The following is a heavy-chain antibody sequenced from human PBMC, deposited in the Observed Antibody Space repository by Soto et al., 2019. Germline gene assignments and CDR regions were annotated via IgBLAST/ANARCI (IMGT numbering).Heavy chain of an antibody. CDR1: GFTFSSYA. D-gene: IGHD5-18*01. J-gene: IGHJ4*02. CDR3: ARDLSGYGYDY. V-gene: IGHV3-30*04. Sequence: QVQLMESGGGVVQPGRSLKLSCADSGFTFSSYAMHWVRQAPGKGLEWVAIISYDGTIKYYADSVKGRFTISRDNSKNTLYLQMNSLRAEDTAVYYCARDLSGYGYDYWGQGALVTVSS. CDR2: ISYDGTIK.